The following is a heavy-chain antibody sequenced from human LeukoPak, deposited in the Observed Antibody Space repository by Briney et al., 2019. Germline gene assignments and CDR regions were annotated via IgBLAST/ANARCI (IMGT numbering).Heavy chain of an antibody. D-gene: IGHD5-18*01. CDR2: IYYSGST. V-gene: IGHV4-39*07. CDR3: AREIRVGTAMDH. CDR1: GGSISSSSYY. Sequence: SETLSLTCTVSGGSISSSSYYWGWIRQPPGKGLEWIGSIYYSGSTYYNPSLKSRVTISVDTSKNQFSLKLSSVTAADTAVYYCAREIRVGTAMDHWGQGTLVTVSS. J-gene: IGHJ4*02.